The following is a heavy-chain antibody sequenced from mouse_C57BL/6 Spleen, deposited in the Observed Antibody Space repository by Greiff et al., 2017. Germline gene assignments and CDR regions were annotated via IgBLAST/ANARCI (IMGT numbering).Heavy chain of an antibody. CDR1: GYTFTDYY. J-gene: IGHJ4*01. D-gene: IGHD2-3*01. CDR3: ANDGYPSYAMDY. CDR2: IYPGSGNT. Sequence: VQLQQSGAELVRPGASVKLSCKASGYTFTDYYINWVKQRPGQGLEWIARIYPGSGNTYYNEKFKGKATLTAEKSSSTAYMQLSSLTSEDSAVSFCANDGYPSYAMDYWGQGTSVTVSS. V-gene: IGHV1-76*01.